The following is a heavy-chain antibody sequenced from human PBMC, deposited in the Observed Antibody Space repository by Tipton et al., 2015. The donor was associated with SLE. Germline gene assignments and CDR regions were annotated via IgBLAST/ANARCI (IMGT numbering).Heavy chain of an antibody. CDR2: IKQDGREK. CDR3: AKSGFQH. J-gene: IGHJ1*01. CDR1: GGSISSYY. V-gene: IGHV3-7*01. Sequence: LSLTCTVSGGSISSYYWSWIRQPPGKGLEWVANIKQDGREKYYVDSVKGRFTISRDNAKNSLYRQMNSLRAEDTAVYYCAKSGFQHWGQGTLVTVSS.